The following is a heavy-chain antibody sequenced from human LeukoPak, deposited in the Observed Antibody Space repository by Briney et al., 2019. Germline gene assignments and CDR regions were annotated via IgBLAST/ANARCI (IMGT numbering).Heavy chain of an antibody. CDR3: ARLYYDILTGYSVYYYYYMDV. J-gene: IGHJ6*03. Sequence: KPSETLSLTCAVYGGSFSGYYWSWIRQPPGKGLEWIGEINHSGSTNYNPSLKSRVTISVDTSKNQFSLKLSSVTAADTAVYYCARLYYDILTGYSVYYYYYMDVWGKGTTVTVSS. CDR2: INHSGST. CDR1: GGSFSGYY. V-gene: IGHV4-34*01. D-gene: IGHD3-9*01.